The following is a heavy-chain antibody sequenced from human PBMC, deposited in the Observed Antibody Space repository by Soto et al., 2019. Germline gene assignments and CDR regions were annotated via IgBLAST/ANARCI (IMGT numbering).Heavy chain of an antibody. CDR3: ARASRGPNYDILTGYYHPFDY. D-gene: IGHD3-9*01. CDR2: INSDGSST. CDR1: GFTFSSYW. V-gene: IGHV3-74*01. Sequence: GGSLRLSCAASGFTFSSYWMHWVRQAPGKGLVWVSRINSDGSSTSYADSVKGRFTISRDNAKNTLYLQMNSLRAEDTAVYYCARASRGPNYDILTGYYHPFDYWGQGTLVTVSS. J-gene: IGHJ4*02.